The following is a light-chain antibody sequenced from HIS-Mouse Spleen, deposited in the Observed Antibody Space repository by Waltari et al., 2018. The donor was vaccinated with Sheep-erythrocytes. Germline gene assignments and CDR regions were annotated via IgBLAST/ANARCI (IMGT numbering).Light chain of an antibody. Sequence: PPSVSVSPGQTASITSSGDKLGDKYACWYQQKPGKAPKRLIYAASSLQSGVPSRFSGSGSGTEFTLTISSLQPEDFATYYCLQHNSYPRTFGQGTKVEIK. J-gene: IGKJ1*01. V-gene: IGKV1-17*01. CDR3: LQHNSYPRT. CDR2: AAS. CDR1: KLGDKYA.